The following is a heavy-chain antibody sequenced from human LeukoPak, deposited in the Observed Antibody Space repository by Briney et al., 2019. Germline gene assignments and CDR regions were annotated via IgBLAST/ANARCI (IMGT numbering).Heavy chain of an antibody. CDR1: GYTFTGYY. Sequence: EASVKVSCKASGYTFTGYYMHWVRQAPAQGLEWMGWINPNSGGTNYAQKFQGRVTMTRDTSISTAYMELSRLRSDDTAVYYCARGPGRRSPYNWFDPWGQGTLVTVSS. D-gene: IGHD6-6*01. CDR3: ARGPGRRSPYNWFDP. CDR2: INPNSGGT. J-gene: IGHJ5*02. V-gene: IGHV1-2*02.